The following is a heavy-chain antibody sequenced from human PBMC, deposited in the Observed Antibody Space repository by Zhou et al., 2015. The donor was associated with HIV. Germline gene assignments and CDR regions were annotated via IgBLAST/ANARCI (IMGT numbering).Heavy chain of an antibody. D-gene: IGHD2-21*01. J-gene: IGHJ4*02. V-gene: IGHV1-2*02. Sequence: QVQLVQSGTEVKKTGASVRVSCKSAGYTFTNFFIHWVRQAPGQGLEWMGWIDPSTGGTNYAQKFQGRVTMTTNTSITTASMELRSLTSGDTAVYYCARDYSTAWSIDFWGRGTLVTVSS. CDR3: ARDYSTAWSIDF. CDR1: GYTFTNFF. CDR2: IDPSTGGT.